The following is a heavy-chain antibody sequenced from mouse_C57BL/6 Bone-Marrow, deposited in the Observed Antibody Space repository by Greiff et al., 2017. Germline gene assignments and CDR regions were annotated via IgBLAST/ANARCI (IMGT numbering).Heavy chain of an antibody. CDR3: AREKTYYGSPYC. D-gene: IGHD1-1*01. CDR1: GYSITSGYY. Sequence: VQLKESGPGLVKPSQSLSLTCSVTGYSITSGYYWNWIRQFPGNKLEWMGYISYDGSNNYNPSLKNRISITRDTSKNQFFLKLNSVTTEDTATYYCAREKTYYGSPYCWGTGTTVTVSS. V-gene: IGHV3-6*01. J-gene: IGHJ1*03. CDR2: ISYDGSN.